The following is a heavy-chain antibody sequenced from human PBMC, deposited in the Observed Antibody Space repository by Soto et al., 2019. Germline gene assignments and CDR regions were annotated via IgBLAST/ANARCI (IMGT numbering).Heavy chain of an antibody. CDR1: GFTFSNSA. V-gene: IGHV3-35*01. J-gene: IGHJ4*02. D-gene: IGHD7-27*01. CDR3: GRSLANWGYYFDY. CDR2: VSWNGSRT. Sequence: EVQLVESGGGLVQPGGSLRLSCAASGFTFSNSAMNWVHQAPGKGLEWVSGVSWNGSRTHYADSVKGRFIISRDNSRNTLYLQTNSLRAEDTAVYYCGRSLANWGYYFDYWGQGTLVTVSS.